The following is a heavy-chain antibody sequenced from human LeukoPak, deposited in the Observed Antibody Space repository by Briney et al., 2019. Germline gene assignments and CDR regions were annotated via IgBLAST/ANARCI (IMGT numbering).Heavy chain of an antibody. CDR1: GLTFSSYA. J-gene: IGHJ4*02. CDR3: AKGHCSSTTCSLGY. V-gene: IGHV3-23*01. CDR2: ISGSDGNT. D-gene: IGHD2-2*01. Sequence: PGGSLRLSCAASGLTFSSYAVGWVRPAAGKGLEWDSVISGSDGNTYYADSVKGRFTISRDNSKNTLYLQMSSLETEDTAVYYCAKGHCSSTTCSLGYWGQGSLVTVSS.